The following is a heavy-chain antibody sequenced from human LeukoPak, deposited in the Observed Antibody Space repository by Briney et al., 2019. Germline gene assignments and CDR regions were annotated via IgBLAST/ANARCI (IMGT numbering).Heavy chain of an antibody. D-gene: IGHD3-3*01. Sequence: SETLSLTCTVYGGSISSGSYYWSWIRQPARKGLEWIGRIYTSGSTNYNPSLKSRDTISVDTSKNQFSLKLSSVTAADTAVYYCAREWAYYDPSDWFDPWGQGTLVTVSS. CDR2: IYTSGST. CDR3: AREWAYYDPSDWFDP. V-gene: IGHV4-61*02. J-gene: IGHJ5*02. CDR1: GGSISSGSYY.